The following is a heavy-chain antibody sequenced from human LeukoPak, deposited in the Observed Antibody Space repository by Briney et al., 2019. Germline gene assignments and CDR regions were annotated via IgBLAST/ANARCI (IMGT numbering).Heavy chain of an antibody. V-gene: IGHV3-30*18. D-gene: IGHD3-16*02. Sequence: GVLRLSCAASGFTFSSYGVHWVRQAPGKGLEWVAVISYDGSNKYYADSVKGRFTISRDNSKNTLYLQMNSLRAEDTAVYYCAKDGPLTFGGVIVPPYGMDVWGKGTTVTVSS. J-gene: IGHJ6*04. CDR3: AKDGPLTFGGVIVPPYGMDV. CDR2: ISYDGSNK. CDR1: GFTFSSYG.